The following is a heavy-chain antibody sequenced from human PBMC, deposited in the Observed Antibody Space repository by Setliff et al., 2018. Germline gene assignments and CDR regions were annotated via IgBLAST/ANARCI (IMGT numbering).Heavy chain of an antibody. CDR3: ARGPSPTVTPSRLIYFYHMDV. Sequence: SVKVSCKASGDPFNAYGVSWVRQAPGQGLEWMGAIIPVLGMTDYAQKFQGGLTITANQSTTTVYMELSSLRFDDTALYYCARGPSPTVTPSRLIYFYHMDVWGTGTTVTVSS. D-gene: IGHD4-17*01. CDR1: GDPFNAYG. J-gene: IGHJ6*03. CDR2: IIPVLGMT. V-gene: IGHV1-69*10.